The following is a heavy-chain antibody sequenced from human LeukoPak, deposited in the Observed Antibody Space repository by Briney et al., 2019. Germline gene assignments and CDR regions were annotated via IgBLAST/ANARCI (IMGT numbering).Heavy chain of an antibody. V-gene: IGHV4-34*01. D-gene: IGHD2-2*01. CDR1: GGSFSGYY. CDR2: INHSGST. CDR3: ARRPVPAAIRAGTTAYYYYYMDV. J-gene: IGHJ6*03. Sequence: SETLSLTCAVYGGSFSGYYWSRIRQPPGKGLEWIGEINHSGSTNYNPSPKSRVTISVDTSKNQFSLKLSSVTAADTAVYYCARRPVPAAIRAGTTAYYYYYMDVWGKGTTVTVSS.